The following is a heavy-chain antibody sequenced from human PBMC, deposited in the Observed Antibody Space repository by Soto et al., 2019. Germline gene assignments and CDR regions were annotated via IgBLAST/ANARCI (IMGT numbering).Heavy chain of an antibody. J-gene: IGHJ4*02. V-gene: IGHV1-2*02. CDR3: ARDPAKSDGSAGLDH. D-gene: IGHD1-26*01. CDR1: GDTFTANY. Sequence: ASVKVSCKASGDTFTANYIHWVRQAPGQGFEWMGWINPKSGGTKYPQKFQGRMTRTTNTSLNTVYMTLLRLTSDEAAVYYCARDPAKSDGSAGLDHWGQGTLVTVYS. CDR2: INPKSGGT.